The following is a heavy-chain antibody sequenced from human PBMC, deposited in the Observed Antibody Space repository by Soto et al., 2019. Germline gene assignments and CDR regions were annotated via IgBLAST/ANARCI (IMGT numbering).Heavy chain of an antibody. D-gene: IGHD2-15*01. J-gene: IGHJ4*02. CDR3: ARRGSNKWDEDFDF. CDR1: GDTFTNYG. Sequence: QVQLVQSGAEVKKPGASVKVSCQASGDTFTNYGISWVRQAPGQGLEWVGWISPYNGDTRYAQNVQGRVTLTTDTSTSAAYMELRSLRSDDTALYYCARRGSNKWDEDFDFWGQGTLVTVSS. CDR2: ISPYNGDT. V-gene: IGHV1-18*01.